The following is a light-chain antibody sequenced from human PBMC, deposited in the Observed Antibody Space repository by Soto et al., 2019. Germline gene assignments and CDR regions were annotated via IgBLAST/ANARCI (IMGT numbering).Light chain of an antibody. CDR3: GTWDSSFYV. Sequence: QSVLTQPPSVSAAPGQKVTISCSGSSSNIGGNSVSWYQQLPGPAPKLLIYDDNKRPSGIPDRFPGSKSGTSATLGITGLQTGDEADYYCGTWDSSFYVFGTGTKVTVL. V-gene: IGLV1-51*01. CDR1: SSNIGGNS. J-gene: IGLJ1*01. CDR2: DDN.